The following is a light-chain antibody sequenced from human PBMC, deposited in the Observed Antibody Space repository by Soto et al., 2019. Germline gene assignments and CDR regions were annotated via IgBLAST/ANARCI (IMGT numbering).Light chain of an antibody. V-gene: IGLV1-40*01. CDR3: QAFDNSLSASGV. Sequence: QSVLTQPPSVSRAPGQRVTISCAGSSSHIGATYDIHWYQQLPGAAPRLLIYGNSNRPSGVPDRFAGSKSGTSASLAIIGLRVEDEGIYYCQAFDNSLSASGVFGGGTKLTVL. J-gene: IGLJ3*02. CDR1: SSHIGATYD. CDR2: GNS.